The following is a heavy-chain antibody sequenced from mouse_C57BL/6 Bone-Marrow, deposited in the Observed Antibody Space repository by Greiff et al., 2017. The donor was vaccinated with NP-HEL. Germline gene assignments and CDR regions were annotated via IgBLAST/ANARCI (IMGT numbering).Heavy chain of an antibody. D-gene: IGHD2-1*01. J-gene: IGHJ2*01. CDR3: AREGAYGKDY. Sequence: QVQLQHPGAELVKPGASVKLSCKASGYTFTSYWMHWVKQRPGQGLEWIGMIHPNSGSTNYNEKFKSKATLTVDKSSSTAYMQLSSLTSEDSAVYYCAREGAYGKDYWGQGTTLTVSS. CDR2: IHPNSGST. CDR1: GYTFTSYW. V-gene: IGHV1-64*01.